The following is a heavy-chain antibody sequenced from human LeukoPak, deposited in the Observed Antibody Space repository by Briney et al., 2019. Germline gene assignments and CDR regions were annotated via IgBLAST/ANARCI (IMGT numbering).Heavy chain of an antibody. CDR1: GFTFSSYA. D-gene: IGHD3-10*01. CDR3: AKGQVAVYYGSGSF. J-gene: IGHJ4*02. V-gene: IGHV3-23*01. Sequence: GGSLRLSCAASGFTFSSYAMSWVRQAPGKGLEWVSAISGSGGSTYYADSVKGRFTISRDNSKNTLYLQMNSLRAEDTAVYYCAKGQVAVYYGSGSFWGQGTLVTVSS. CDR2: ISGSGGST.